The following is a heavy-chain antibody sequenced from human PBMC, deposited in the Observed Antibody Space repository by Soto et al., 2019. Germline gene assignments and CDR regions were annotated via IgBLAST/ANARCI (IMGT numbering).Heavy chain of an antibody. Sequence: QVQLQESGPGLVKPSETLSLTCSVSADSMTSSGWWTWVRQSPGKGLEWVGDIHDSGTTNFNPSLRSRITISSDKSKNQFSLQLTSVTAADPAMYYCATRTTTGDSWGQGILVTVSA. J-gene: IGHJ4*02. CDR2: IHDSGTT. D-gene: IGHD1-1*01. CDR3: ATRTTTGDS. CDR1: ADSMTSSGW. V-gene: IGHV4-4*02.